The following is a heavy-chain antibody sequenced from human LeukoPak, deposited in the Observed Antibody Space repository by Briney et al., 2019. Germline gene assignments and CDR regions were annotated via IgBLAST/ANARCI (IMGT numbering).Heavy chain of an antibody. CDR2: IYHSGST. D-gene: IGHD3-3*01. J-gene: IGHJ4*02. Sequence: SQTLSLTCAVSGVSISRGGYSWSWIRQPPGKGLEWIGYIYHSGSTNYNPSLKSRLTISVDTSNNQFSLRLSSVTAADTAVYYCARYPLWDFWSGSHYFDYWGQGTLVTVSS. V-gene: IGHV4-30-4*07. CDR3: ARYPLWDFWSGSHYFDY. CDR1: GVSISRGGYS.